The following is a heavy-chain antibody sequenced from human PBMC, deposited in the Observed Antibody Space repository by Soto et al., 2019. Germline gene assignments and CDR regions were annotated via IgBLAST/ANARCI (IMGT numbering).Heavy chain of an antibody. CDR2: VHSDGTTT. V-gene: IGHV3-74*01. CDR1: GFTFDYYW. J-gene: IGHJ3*01. CDR3: ARGDRGGFAL. D-gene: IGHD3-10*01. Sequence: EVQLVESGGGLVQPGESLRLSCAASGFTFDYYWMHWVRQAPGKGLLWVSRVHSDGTTTTYADSVKGRFTISRDNARNTVSLQMSSIRAEDTAIYYCARGDRGGFALWGHGTVVTVSS.